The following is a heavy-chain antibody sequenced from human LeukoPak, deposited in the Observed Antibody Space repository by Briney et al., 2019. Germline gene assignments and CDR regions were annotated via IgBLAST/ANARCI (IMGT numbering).Heavy chain of an antibody. J-gene: IGHJ4*02. Sequence: PSETLSLTCTVSGGSISSYYWSWIRQPPGKGLEWIGYIYHSGSTYYNPSLKSRVTISVDRSKDQFSLKLSSVTAADTAVYYCARVNGDYEDYWGQGTLVTVSS. CDR1: GGSISSYY. D-gene: IGHD4-17*01. CDR3: ARVNGDYEDY. V-gene: IGHV4-59*12. CDR2: IYHSGST.